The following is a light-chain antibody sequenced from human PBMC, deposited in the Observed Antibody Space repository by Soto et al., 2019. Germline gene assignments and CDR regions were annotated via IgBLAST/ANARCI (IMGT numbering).Light chain of an antibody. J-gene: IGLJ1*01. CDR1: SSDVGGSKY. Sequence: QPALTQPRSVSGSPGQSVTISCTGTSSDVGGSKYVSWYQQYPGKAPKLIIYDVTNRPSGVPDRFSGSKSGSTASLTISGLQAEDEADYYCCSYAGSYTYQVFGTGTKVTVL. V-gene: IGLV2-11*01. CDR3: CSYAGSYTYQV. CDR2: DVT.